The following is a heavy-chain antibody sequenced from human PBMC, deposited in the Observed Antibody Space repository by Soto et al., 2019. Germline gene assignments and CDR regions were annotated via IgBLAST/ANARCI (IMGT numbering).Heavy chain of an antibody. CDR1: GFSFSSYA. D-gene: IGHD1-1*01. CDR2: ISITGGTT. V-gene: IGHV3-23*01. CDR3: AKGATGTYFADYLDH. J-gene: IGHJ4*02. Sequence: EVQLLESGGGRIQPGGSLRLSCAASGFSFSSYAMHWVRQAPGKGLEWVSAISITGGTTFSSDSVKGRFTIPRDNSKNIIYLEVRDLGAEDTSVYYCAKGATGTYFADYLDHWGLGTLVTVSS.